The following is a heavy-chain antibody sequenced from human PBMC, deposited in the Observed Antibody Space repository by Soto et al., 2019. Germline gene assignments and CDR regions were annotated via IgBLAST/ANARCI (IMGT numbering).Heavy chain of an antibody. CDR3: ARDGPSFYYDSSGYCSD. D-gene: IGHD3-22*01. V-gene: IGHV1-18*01. Sequence: QVQLVQSGAEVKKPGASVKVSCKASGYTFTTYGISWVRQAPGQGLEWMGWSSAYSGNTNYAQKLQGRVTMTTDTSTSTAYMELRSMRSDVTAVYYCARDGPSFYYDSSGYCSDWGQGTLVTVSS. CDR2: SSAYSGNT. J-gene: IGHJ1*01. CDR1: GYTFTTYG.